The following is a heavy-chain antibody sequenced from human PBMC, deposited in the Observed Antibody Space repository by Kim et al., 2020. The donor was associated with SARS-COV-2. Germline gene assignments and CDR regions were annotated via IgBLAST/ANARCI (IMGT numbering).Heavy chain of an antibody. J-gene: IGHJ4*02. CDR1: GLTVSATD. CDR3: ARDRTAFDH. CDR2: ISRSGSAI. D-gene: IGHD5-18*01. V-gene: IGHV3-48*02. Sequence: GGSLRLSCAVSGLTVSATDMHWVRQAPGKGLEWIAYISRSGSAIVYADSVKGRFTISGDEAKTSIFLQMNSLGDEDTAVYYCARDRTAFDHWGQGTLVTVPS.